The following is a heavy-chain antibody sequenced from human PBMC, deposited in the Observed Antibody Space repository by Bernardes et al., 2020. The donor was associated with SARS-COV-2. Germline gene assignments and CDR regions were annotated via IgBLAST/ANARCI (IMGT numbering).Heavy chain of an antibody. J-gene: IGHJ3*02. Sequence: LRLSCAASGFTFSDYYMSWIRQAPGKGLEWVSYISSISSYTNYADSVKGRFTISRDNAKNSLYLQMNSLRAEDTAVYYCARASGGYYDSSGPDAFDIWGQGTMVTVSS. V-gene: IGHV3-11*05. D-gene: IGHD3-22*01. CDR2: ISSISSYT. CDR3: ARASGGYYDSSGPDAFDI. CDR1: GFTFSDYY.